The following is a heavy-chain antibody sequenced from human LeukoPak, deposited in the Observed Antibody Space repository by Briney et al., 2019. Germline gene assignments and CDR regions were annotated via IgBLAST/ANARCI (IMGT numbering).Heavy chain of an antibody. Sequence: PGGSLRLSCAASGFTFSDYYMSWIRQAPGKGLEWVSYISSSSSYTNYADSVKGRFTISRDNAKNTLYLQMNSLRAEDTAVYYCAKGRCSGGSCYGRGFDYWGQGTLVTVSS. CDR1: GFTFSDYY. D-gene: IGHD2-15*01. V-gene: IGHV3-11*05. CDR3: AKGRCSGGSCYGRGFDY. J-gene: IGHJ4*02. CDR2: ISSSSSYT.